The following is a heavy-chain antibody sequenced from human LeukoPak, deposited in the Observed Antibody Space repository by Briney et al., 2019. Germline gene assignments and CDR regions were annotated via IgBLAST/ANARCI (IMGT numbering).Heavy chain of an antibody. V-gene: IGHV4-34*01. CDR2: INHSGYT. Sequence: PSETLSLTCAVSGVSFDDYYWAWVRQTPGKGLEWIGDINHSGYTNDSSSLKSRVTLSIDTSRKQFSLNLRSVTVADAGTYYCTRMTTGHDYWGQGTLVTVSS. D-gene: IGHD4-17*01. CDR1: GVSFDDYY. J-gene: IGHJ4*02. CDR3: TRMTTGHDY.